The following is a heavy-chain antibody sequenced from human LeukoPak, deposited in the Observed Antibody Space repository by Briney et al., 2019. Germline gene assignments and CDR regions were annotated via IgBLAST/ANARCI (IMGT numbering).Heavy chain of an antibody. D-gene: IGHD3-3*01. V-gene: IGHV3-48*03. CDR2: ISSSGSTI. CDR1: GFTFSSYE. CDR3: ARLILWSGDAFDI. Sequence: GGSLRLSCAASGFTFSSYEMNWVRQAPGKGLEWVSYISSSGSTIYYADSVKGRFTISRDNAKNSLYLQMNSLRAEDTAAYYCARLILWSGDAFDIWGQGTMVTVSS. J-gene: IGHJ3*02.